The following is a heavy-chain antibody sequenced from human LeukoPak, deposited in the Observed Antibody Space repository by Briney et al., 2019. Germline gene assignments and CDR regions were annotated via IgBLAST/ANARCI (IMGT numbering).Heavy chain of an antibody. CDR1: GGSINTANYY. D-gene: IGHD4-17*01. V-gene: IGHV4-30-4*08. CDR2: ISYSGTP. J-gene: IGHJ4*02. CDR3: ARDRYGDFEDY. Sequence: SQTLSLTCNVSGGSINTANYYWTWIRQPPGKGLEWIGYISYSGTPYYNPSLNSRVTISLDTSKNQFSLRLNSVTAADTAMYYCARDRYGDFEDYWGQGTLVTVSS.